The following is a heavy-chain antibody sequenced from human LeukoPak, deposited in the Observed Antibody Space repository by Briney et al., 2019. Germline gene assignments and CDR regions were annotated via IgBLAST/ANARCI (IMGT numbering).Heavy chain of an antibody. D-gene: IGHD3-10*01. J-gene: IGHJ4*02. CDR2: IRSKAYGGTT. CDR3: TRDRITMVRGVKALDY. V-gene: IGHV3-49*04. CDR1: GFTFGDYA. Sequence: PGGSLRLSCTASGFTFGDYAMSWVRQAPGKGLEWVGFIRSKAYGGTTEYAASVKGRFTISRDDSKSIAYLQMNSLKTEDTAVYYCTRDRITMVRGVKALDYWGQGTLATVSS.